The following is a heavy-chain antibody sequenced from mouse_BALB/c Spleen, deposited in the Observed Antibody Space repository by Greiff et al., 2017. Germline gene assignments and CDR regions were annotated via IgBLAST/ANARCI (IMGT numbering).Heavy chain of an antibody. V-gene: IGHV2-9*02. Sequence: VHLVESGPGLVAPSQSLSITCTVSGFSLTSYGVHWVRQPPGKGLEWLGVIWAGGSTNYNSALMSRLSISKDNSKSQVFLKMNSLQTDDTAMYYCARSLYGNYWYFDVWGAGTTVTVSS. CDR1: GFSLTSYG. CDR3: ARSLYGNYWYFDV. J-gene: IGHJ1*01. D-gene: IGHD2-1*01. CDR2: IWAGGST.